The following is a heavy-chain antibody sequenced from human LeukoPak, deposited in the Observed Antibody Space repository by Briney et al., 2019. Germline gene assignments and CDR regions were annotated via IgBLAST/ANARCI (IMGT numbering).Heavy chain of an antibody. CDR1: GYTFTSYD. D-gene: IGHD3-22*01. J-gene: IGHJ3*02. CDR3: ARGGAYYYDSSGAPDAFDI. Sequence: ASVKVSCKASGYTFTSYDINWVRQATGQGLEWMGWMNPNSGNTGYAQKFQGRVTITADESTSTAYMELSSLRSEDTAVYYCARGGAYYYDSSGAPDAFDIWGQGTMVTVSS. CDR2: MNPNSGNT. V-gene: IGHV1-8*01.